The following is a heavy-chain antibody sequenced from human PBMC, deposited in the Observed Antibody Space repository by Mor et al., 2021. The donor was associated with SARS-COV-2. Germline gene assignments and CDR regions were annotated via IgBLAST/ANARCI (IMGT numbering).Heavy chain of an antibody. Sequence: YRGNTAYYADSVKCLFTISRDNSKNTANLQMSSLRVEDTAVYYCARGFRDYGDAFDVWGQGTTVTVSS. V-gene: IGHV3-30*15. CDR2: YRGNTA. J-gene: IGHJ3*01. D-gene: IGHD4-17*01. CDR3: ARGFRDYGDAFDV.